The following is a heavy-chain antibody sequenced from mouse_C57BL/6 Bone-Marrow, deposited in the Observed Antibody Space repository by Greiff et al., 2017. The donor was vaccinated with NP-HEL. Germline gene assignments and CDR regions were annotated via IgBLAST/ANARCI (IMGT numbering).Heavy chain of an antibody. J-gene: IGHJ2*01. Sequence: EVQLVESGPGLVKPSQSLSLTCSVTGYSITSGYYWNWIRQFPGNKLEWMGYISYDGSNNYNPSLKNRISITRDTSKNQFFLKLNSVTTEDTATYYCAREITTVGGQGTTLTVSS. CDR2: ISYDGSN. CDR1: GYSITSGYY. CDR3: AREITTV. V-gene: IGHV3-6*01. D-gene: IGHD1-1*01.